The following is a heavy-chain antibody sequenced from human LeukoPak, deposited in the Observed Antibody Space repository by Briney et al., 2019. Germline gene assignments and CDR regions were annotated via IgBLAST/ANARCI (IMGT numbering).Heavy chain of an antibody. J-gene: IGHJ4*02. CDR1: GGSISSYY. CDR2: ISDIGSI. D-gene: IGHD3-22*01. V-gene: IGHV4-59*08. CDR3: AKGPPRDDSSGSYDY. Sequence: SETLSLTCTVSGGSISSYYWSWIRQPPGKGLEWIAYISDIGSINYNPSLKSRVTISLDTSKNQFSLKLSSVTAADTAVYYCAKGPPRDDSSGSYDYWGQGTLVTVSS.